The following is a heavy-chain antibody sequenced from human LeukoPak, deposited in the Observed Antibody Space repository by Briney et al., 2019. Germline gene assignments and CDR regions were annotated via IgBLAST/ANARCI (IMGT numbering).Heavy chain of an antibody. J-gene: IGHJ4*02. CDR3: ATSGTSPIDGFDY. Sequence: SVKVSCKASGGTFSSYAISWVRQAPGQGLEWMGGIIPIFGTANYAQKFQGRVTITTDESTSTAYMELSSLRSEDTAVYYCATSGTSPIDGFDYWGQGTLVTVSS. CDR1: GGTFSSYA. D-gene: IGHD2-2*01. V-gene: IGHV1-69*05. CDR2: IIPIFGTA.